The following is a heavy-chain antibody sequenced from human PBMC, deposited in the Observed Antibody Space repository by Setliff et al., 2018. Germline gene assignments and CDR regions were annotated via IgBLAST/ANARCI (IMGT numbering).Heavy chain of an antibody. CDR3: AREPLWGSHDAFDI. D-gene: IGHD7-27*01. Sequence: ASVKVSCKASGYIFTSYAINWVRQAPGQGLEWMGSISAYNANTNYAQNLLGRVTMTRDTSTSAAYMELRSLRSDDTAVYYCAREPLWGSHDAFDIWGQGTMVTVSS. J-gene: IGHJ3*02. V-gene: IGHV1-18*01. CDR1: GYIFTSYA. CDR2: ISAYNANT.